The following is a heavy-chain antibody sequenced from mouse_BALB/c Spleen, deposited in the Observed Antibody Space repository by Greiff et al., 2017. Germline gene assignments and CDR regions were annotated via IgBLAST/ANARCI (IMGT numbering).Heavy chain of an antibody. CDR3: ARRGDYDDWYFDV. V-gene: IGHV5-17*02. Sequence: EVQRVESGGGLVQPGGSRKLSCAASGFTFSSFGMHWVRQAPEKGLEWVAYISSGSSTIYYADTVKGRFTISRDNPKNTLFLQMTSLRSEDTAMYYCARRGDYDDWYFDVWGAGTTVTVSS. J-gene: IGHJ1*01. D-gene: IGHD2-4*01. CDR1: GFTFSSFG. CDR2: ISSGSSTI.